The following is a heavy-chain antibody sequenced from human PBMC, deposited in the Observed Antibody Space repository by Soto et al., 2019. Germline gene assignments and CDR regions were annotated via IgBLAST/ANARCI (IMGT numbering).Heavy chain of an antibody. V-gene: IGHV4-59*08. D-gene: IGHD2-15*01. CDR2: IYYSGST. CDR3: AAGEVAATLFDY. Sequence: PSETLYLTCTASGGSISSYYWSWIRQPPGKGLEWIGYIYYSGSTNYNPSLKSRVTISVDTSKNQFSLKLSSVTAADTAVYYCAAGEVAATLFDYWGQGTLVTGSS. J-gene: IGHJ4*02. CDR1: GGSISSYY.